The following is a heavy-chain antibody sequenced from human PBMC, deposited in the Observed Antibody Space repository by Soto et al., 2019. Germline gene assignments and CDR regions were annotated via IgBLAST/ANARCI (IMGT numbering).Heavy chain of an antibody. V-gene: IGHV3-9*01. CDR1: GFTFDDYA. CDR2: ISWNSGSI. J-gene: IGHJ4*02. CDR3: AKGGQLLSEGGGY. Sequence: EVQLVESGGGLVQPGRSLRLSCAASGFTFDDYAMHWVRQAPGKGLEWVSGISWNSGSIGYADSVKGRFTISRDNAKNSLYLQMNSLRAEATALYDCAKGGQLLSEGGGYWGQGTLVTVSS. D-gene: IGHD2-2*01.